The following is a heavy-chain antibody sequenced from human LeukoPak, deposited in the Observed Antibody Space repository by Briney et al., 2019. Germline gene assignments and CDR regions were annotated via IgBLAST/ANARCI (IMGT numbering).Heavy chain of an antibody. J-gene: IGHJ4*02. V-gene: IGHV4-34*01. Sequence: PSEPLSLTCAVYGGSFSGFYWRWLPPPPGKGGEGCGEINHSGSTQYNPPPKSRVTISVDTSKNQFSLKLSSVTAADTAVYYCAIEPPVDTAYYFDYWGQGTLVTVSS. CDR3: AIEPPVDTAYYFDY. CDR2: INHSGST. D-gene: IGHD5-18*01. CDR1: GGSFSGFY.